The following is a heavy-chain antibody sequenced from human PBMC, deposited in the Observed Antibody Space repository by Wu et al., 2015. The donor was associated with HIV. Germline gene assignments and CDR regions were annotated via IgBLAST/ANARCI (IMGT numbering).Heavy chain of an antibody. Sequence: VQLVQSWGVEGEEGLGPSVKVSCKASGYTFTSYDINWVRQATGQGLEWMGWMNPNSGNTGYAQKFQGRVTMTRNTSIRTAYMELSSLRSEDTAIYYCARQRAYTSGWYIYDYWGQGTLVTVSS. CDR1: GYTFTSYD. V-gene: IGHV1-8*01. D-gene: IGHD6-19*01. CDR2: MNPNSGNT. J-gene: IGHJ4*02. CDR3: ARQRAYTSGWYIYDY.